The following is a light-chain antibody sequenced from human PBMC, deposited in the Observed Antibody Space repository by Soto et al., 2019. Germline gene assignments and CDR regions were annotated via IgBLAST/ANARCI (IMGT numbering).Light chain of an antibody. J-gene: IGKJ1*01. Sequence: DIVMTQSPDSLAVSLGERATINCKSSQSVLYSSNNKSYLAWYQQRPGQFPKLLIYWASTRESGVPDRFSGSGSGKDFTLTISSLQAEDVAVYYCQQYYSTPRTFGQGTKVEIK. CDR3: QQYYSTPRT. CDR1: QSVLYSSNNKSY. V-gene: IGKV4-1*01. CDR2: WAS.